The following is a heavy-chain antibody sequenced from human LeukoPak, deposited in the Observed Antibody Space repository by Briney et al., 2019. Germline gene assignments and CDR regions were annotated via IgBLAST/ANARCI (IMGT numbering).Heavy chain of an antibody. CDR1: GFTFSSYA. J-gene: IGHJ6*02. CDR3: AKGRRRGSGSYYNEGPYYYYGMDV. D-gene: IGHD3-10*01. V-gene: IGHV3-23*01. CDR2: ISGSGGST. Sequence: QPGGSLRLSCAASGFTFSSYAMSWVRQAPGKGLEWVSAISGSGGSTYYADSVKGRFTISRDNSKNTLYLQMNSLRAEDTAVYYCAKGRRRGSGSYYNEGPYYYYGMDVWGQGTTVTVSS.